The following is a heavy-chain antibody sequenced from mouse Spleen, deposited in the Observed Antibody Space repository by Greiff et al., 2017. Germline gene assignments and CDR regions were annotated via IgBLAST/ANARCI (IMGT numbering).Heavy chain of an antibody. Sequence: QVQLQQSGAELVKPGASVKLSCKASGYTFTSYWMHWVKQRPGQGLEWIGMIHPNSGSTNYNEKFKSKATLTVDKSSSTAYMQLSSLTSEDSAVYYCARWTTVIGAMDYWGQGTSVTVSS. CDR1: GYTFTSYW. J-gene: IGHJ4*01. D-gene: IGHD1-1*01. CDR3: ARWTTVIGAMDY. V-gene: IGHV1-64*01. CDR2: IHPNSGST.